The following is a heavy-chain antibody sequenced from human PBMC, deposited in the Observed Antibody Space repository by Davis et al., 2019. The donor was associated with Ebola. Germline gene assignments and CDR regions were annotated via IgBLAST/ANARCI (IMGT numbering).Heavy chain of an antibody. D-gene: IGHD6-19*01. Sequence: GGSLRLSCAASGFTFSDYYMSWIRQAPGKGLEWVSYISSSGSTIYYADSVKGRFTISRDNAKNTLYLQMNSLRAEDTAVYYCARGHSSGWYVYYYGMDVWGQGTTVTVSS. CDR2: ISSSGSTI. V-gene: IGHV3-11*04. J-gene: IGHJ6*02. CDR1: GFTFSDYY. CDR3: ARGHSSGWYVYYYGMDV.